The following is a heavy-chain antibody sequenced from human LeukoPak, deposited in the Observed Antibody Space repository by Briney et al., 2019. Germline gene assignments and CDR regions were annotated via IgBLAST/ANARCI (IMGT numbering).Heavy chain of an antibody. D-gene: IGHD3-10*01. J-gene: IGHJ4*02. CDR2: INHSGST. Sequence: SETLSLTCAVYSGSFSGYYWTWIRQPPGKGLEWIGEINHSGSTNYNPSLKSRVTISVDTSKNQFSLKLSSVTAADTAVYYCVGNKPLWFGDQPYDYWGQGTLVTVSS. V-gene: IGHV4-34*07. CDR1: SGSFSGYY. CDR3: VGNKPLWFGDQPYDY.